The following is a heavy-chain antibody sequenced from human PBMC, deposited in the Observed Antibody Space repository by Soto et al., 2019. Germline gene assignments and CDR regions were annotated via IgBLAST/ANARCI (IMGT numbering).Heavy chain of an antibody. V-gene: IGHV4-34*01. CDR1: GGSFSGYY. D-gene: IGHD3-3*01. J-gene: IGHJ6*02. CDR3: ARCLADFWSGYHYSPYGMDV. Sequence: SETLSLTCAVYGGSFSGYYWSWIRQPPGKGLEWIGEINHSGSTNYNPSLKSRVTISVDTSKNQFSLKLSSVTAADTAVYYCARCLADFWSGYHYSPYGMDVWGQGTTVTVSS. CDR2: INHSGST.